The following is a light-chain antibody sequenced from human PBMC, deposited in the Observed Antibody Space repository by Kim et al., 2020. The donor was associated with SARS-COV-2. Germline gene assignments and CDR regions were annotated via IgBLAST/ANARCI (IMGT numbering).Light chain of an antibody. Sequence: EIVLTQSPGTLSLSPGERATLSSRASQSVSSSYLAWYQQKPGQAPRLLIYGASSRATGIPDRFSGSGSGTDFTLTISRLEPEDFAVYYCHQYGSSRLTFGQGTKVDIK. J-gene: IGKJ1*01. CDR2: GAS. CDR1: QSVSSSY. CDR3: HQYGSSRLT. V-gene: IGKV3-20*01.